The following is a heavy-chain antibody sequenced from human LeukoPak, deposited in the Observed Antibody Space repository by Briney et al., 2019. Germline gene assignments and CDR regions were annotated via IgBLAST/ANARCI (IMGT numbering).Heavy chain of an antibody. CDR2: IRYDGSNE. CDR3: AKEGRDSGSYFYYYMDV. J-gene: IGHJ6*03. CDR1: GFTFSSYG. V-gene: IGHV3-30*02. Sequence: GGSLRLSCAASGFTFSSYGMHWVRQAPGKGLEWVSFIRYDGSNEYYADSVRGRFTISRDNSKNTLYLQMNSLRPEDTAVYYCAKEGRDSGSYFYYYMDVWGTGTTVTISS. D-gene: IGHD1-26*01.